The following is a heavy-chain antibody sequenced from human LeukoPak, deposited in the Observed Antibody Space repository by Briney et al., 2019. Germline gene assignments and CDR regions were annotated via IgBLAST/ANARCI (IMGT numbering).Heavy chain of an antibody. J-gene: IGHJ4*02. D-gene: IGHD3-16*02. CDR2: IIPIFGTA. CDR3: ARDSGPKYDYVWGSYRL. CDR1: GVTFSSYA. Sequence: VNVSCKASGVTFSSYAISCVRQAPGQGLEWMGGIIPIFGTANYAQKFQGRVTITADESTSTAHMELSSLRSEDRAVYYCARDSGPKYDYVWGSYRLWGEGTLVAVSS. V-gene: IGHV1-69*13.